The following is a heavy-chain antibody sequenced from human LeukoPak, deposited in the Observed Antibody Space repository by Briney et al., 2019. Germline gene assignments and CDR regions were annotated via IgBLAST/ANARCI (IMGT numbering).Heavy chain of an antibody. CDR2: ISGGGST. CDR3: AKGGKWDVTPFDY. D-gene: IGHD1-26*01. J-gene: IGHJ4*02. CDR1: GFTFSSYA. Sequence: GGSLRLSCAASGFTFSSYAMNWVRQAPGKGLEWVSTISGGGSTYYADSVKGRFTISRDNSKNTLYLQVNSLRAEDTAVYYCAKGGKWDVTPFDYWGQGTLVTVSS. V-gene: IGHV3-23*01.